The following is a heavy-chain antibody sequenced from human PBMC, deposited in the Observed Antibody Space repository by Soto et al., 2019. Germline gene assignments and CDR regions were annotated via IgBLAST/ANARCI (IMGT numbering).Heavy chain of an antibody. CDR2: IDRRDSYV. CDR3: ARIYCTTTTCDSWFDP. V-gene: IGHV5-10-1*01. Sequence: GESLKISCTGFGYTFTTFWISWVRQMPGKGLEWMGRIDRRDSYVTYSPSFEGHVTISADKSISTAYLQWGSLKASDTAMYYCARIYCTTTTCDSWFDPWGQGTLVTVSS. J-gene: IGHJ5*02. CDR1: GYTFTTFW. D-gene: IGHD2-2*01.